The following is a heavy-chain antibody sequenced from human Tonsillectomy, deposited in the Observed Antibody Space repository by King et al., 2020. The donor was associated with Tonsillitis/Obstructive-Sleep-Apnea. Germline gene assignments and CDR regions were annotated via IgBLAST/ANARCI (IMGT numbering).Heavy chain of an antibody. CDR1: GGSISSGGYY. CDR3: VRATYYDFWSGGPAFDI. J-gene: IGHJ3*02. V-gene: IGHV4-31*01. CDR2: IYYSGST. D-gene: IGHD3-3*01. Sequence: QLQESGPGLVKPSQTLSLTCTVSGGSISSGGYYWSWFRQHPGKGLEWIGYIYYSGSTSYNPSLKSLVTISVDTSKNQFSLKLSSVTAADTAVYYCVRATYYDFWSGGPAFDIWGQGTMVTVSS.